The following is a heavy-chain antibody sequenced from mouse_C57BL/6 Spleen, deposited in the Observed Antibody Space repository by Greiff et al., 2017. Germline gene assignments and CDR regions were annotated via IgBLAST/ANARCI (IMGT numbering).Heavy chain of an antibody. CDR1: GYTFTSYW. J-gene: IGHJ3*01. CDR2: IDPSDSYT. Sequence: VQLQQPGAELVRPGTSVKLSCKASGYTFTSYWMHWVKQRPGQGLEWIGVIDPSDSYTNYNQKFKGKATLTVDTSSSTAYMQLSSLTSEDSAVYYCARYDSLSAYWGQGTLVTVSA. V-gene: IGHV1-59*01. D-gene: IGHD2-4*01. CDR3: ARYDSLSAY.